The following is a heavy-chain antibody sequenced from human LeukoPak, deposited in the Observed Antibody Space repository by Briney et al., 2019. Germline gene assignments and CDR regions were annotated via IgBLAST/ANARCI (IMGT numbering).Heavy chain of an antibody. J-gene: IGHJ6*02. CDR3: ARDPHYYGSGSYSYYGMDV. CDR2: IYSGGST. D-gene: IGHD3-10*01. CDR1: RFTVSSNY. Sequence: GGSLRLSCAASRFTVSSNYMSWVRQAPGKGLEWVSVIYSGGSTYYADSVKGRFTISRDNSKNTLYLQMNSLRAEDTAVYYCARDPHYYGSGSYSYYGMDVWGQGTTVTVSS. V-gene: IGHV3-66*01.